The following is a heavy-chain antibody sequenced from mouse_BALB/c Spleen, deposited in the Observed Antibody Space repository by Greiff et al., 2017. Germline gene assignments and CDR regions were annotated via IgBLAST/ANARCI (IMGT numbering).Heavy chain of an antibody. Sequence: DVMLVESGGGLVKPGVSLKLSCAASGFTFSSYAMSWVRQTPEKRLEWVATISSGGSYTYYPDSVKGRFTISRDNAKNTLYLQMSSLRSEDTAMYYCARRAYGKGAMDYWGQGTSVTVSS. CDR3: ARRAYGKGAMDY. CDR1: GFTFSSYA. D-gene: IGHD2-10*02. J-gene: IGHJ4*01. CDR2: ISSGGSYT. V-gene: IGHV5-9-1*01.